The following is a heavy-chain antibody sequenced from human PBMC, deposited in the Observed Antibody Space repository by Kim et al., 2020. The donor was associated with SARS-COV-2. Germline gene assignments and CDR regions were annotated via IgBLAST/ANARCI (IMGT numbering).Heavy chain of an antibody. CDR2: IKSKTDGGTT. D-gene: IGHD3-22*01. CDR3: TTDHRYYYDSSGYPD. Sequence: GGSLRLSCAASGFTFSNAWMSWVRQATGKGLEWVGRIKSKTDGGTTDYAAPVKGRFTISRDDSKNTLYLQMNSLKTEDTAVYYCTTDHRYYYDSSGYPDWGQGTLVTVSS. CDR1: GFTFSNAW. J-gene: IGHJ4*02. V-gene: IGHV3-15*05.